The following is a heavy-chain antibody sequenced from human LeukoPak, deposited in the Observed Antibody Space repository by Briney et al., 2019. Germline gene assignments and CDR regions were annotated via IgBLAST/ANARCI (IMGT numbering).Heavy chain of an antibody. D-gene: IGHD6-13*01. V-gene: IGHV4-34*01. Sequence: PSETLSLTCAVYGGSFSGYYWSWIRQPPGKGLEWIGEIYHSGSTNYNPSLKSRVTISVDKSKNQFSLKLSSVTAADTAVYYCATREQQLDDWGQGTLVTVSS. CDR3: ATREQQLDD. CDR2: IYHSGST. J-gene: IGHJ4*02. CDR1: GGSFSGYY.